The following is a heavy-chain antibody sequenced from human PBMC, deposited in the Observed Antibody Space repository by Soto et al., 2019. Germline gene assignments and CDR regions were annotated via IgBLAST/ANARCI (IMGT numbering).Heavy chain of an antibody. CDR3: ARDFRYFPY. V-gene: IGHV4-34*01. CDR1: GGTFSGYF. J-gene: IGHJ4*02. Sequence: SETLSLTCAVYGGTFSGYFWSWVRQPPGKGLEWIGEIEHNGNNNINPSLKSRVTMSVDTSKNQISLTLTSVTAADTAVYYCARDFRYFPYWGQGTLVTVS. D-gene: IGHD3-10*01. CDR2: IEHNGNN.